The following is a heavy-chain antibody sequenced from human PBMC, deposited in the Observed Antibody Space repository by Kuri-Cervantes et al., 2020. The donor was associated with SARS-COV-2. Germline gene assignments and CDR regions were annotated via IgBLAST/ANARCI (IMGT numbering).Heavy chain of an antibody. CDR3: AHTGLTFGGVIVAHDY. V-gene: IGHV2-5*02. CDR2: IYWDDDK. J-gene: IGHJ4*02. CDR1: GFSLSTTGVG. Sequence: GPTLVKPTQTLTLTCTFSGFSLSTTGVGVGWIRQPPGKALEWLALIYWDDDKRYSPSLKSRLTITKDTSKNQVVLTMTNMDPVDTATYYCAHTGLTFGGVIVAHDYWGQGTLVTVSS. D-gene: IGHD3-16*02.